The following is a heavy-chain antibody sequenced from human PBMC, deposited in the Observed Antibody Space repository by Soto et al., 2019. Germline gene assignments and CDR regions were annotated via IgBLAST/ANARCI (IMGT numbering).Heavy chain of an antibody. CDR2: IYSGGST. V-gene: IGHV3-53*02. D-gene: IGHD3-22*01. Sequence: EVQLVETGGGLIQPGGSLRLSCAASGFTVSSNYMSWVRQAPGKGLEWVSVIYSGGSTYYADSVKGRFTISRDNSKNTLYLQMNSLRAEDTAVYYCARDDGSGHPDRFDCWGQGTLVTVSS. J-gene: IGHJ4*02. CDR1: GFTVSSNY. CDR3: ARDDGSGHPDRFDC.